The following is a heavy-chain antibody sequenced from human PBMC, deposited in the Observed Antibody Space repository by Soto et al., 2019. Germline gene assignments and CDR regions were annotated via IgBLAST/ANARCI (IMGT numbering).Heavy chain of an antibody. J-gene: IGHJ5*02. CDR1: GFTFSSYG. CDR2: ISYDGSNK. D-gene: IGHD6-19*01. V-gene: IGHV3-30*18. CDR3: AKEPNSGWDWAINWFDP. Sequence: QVQLVESGGGVVQPGRSLRLSCAASGFTFSSYGMHWVRQAPGKGLEWVAVISYDGSNKYYADSVKGRFTISRDNSKNTLYLQMSSLRAEDTAVYYCAKEPNSGWDWAINWFDPWCQGTLVTVSS.